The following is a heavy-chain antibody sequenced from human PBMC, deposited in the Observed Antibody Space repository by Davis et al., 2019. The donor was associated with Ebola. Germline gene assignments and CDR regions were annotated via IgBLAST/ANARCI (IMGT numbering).Heavy chain of an antibody. Sequence: SQTLSLTCAVYGGSFRGFFCSWFRQPPGKGLEWIGEINHSGTTNYNPSLKSRVTVSLDTSKRQFSLKVNSVTAADTAVYYCASSIFGVVVNPYYFDYWSQGTLVTVSS. CDR1: GGSFRGFF. J-gene: IGHJ4*02. CDR3: ASSIFGVVVNPYYFDY. CDR2: INHSGTT. D-gene: IGHD3-3*01. V-gene: IGHV4-34*01.